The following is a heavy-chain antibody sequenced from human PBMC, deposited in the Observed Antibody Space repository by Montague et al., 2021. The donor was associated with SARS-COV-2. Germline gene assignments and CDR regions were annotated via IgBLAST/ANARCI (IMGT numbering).Heavy chain of an antibody. D-gene: IGHD3-22*01. J-gene: IGHJ4*02. CDR3: ASDPDDYDSSGPFDY. CDR2: ISYDGNNK. Sequence: SLRLSCAASGFTFSTYCMTWVRQAPGKGLEWVAVISYDGNNKYYAGSVKGRFTISRDNSKNTLYLQMNSLRADDSAVYYCASDPDDYDSSGPFDYWGQGTLVTVSS. V-gene: IGHV3-30*03. CDR1: GFTFSTYC.